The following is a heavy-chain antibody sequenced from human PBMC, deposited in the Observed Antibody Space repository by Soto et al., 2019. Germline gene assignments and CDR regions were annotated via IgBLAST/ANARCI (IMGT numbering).Heavy chain of an antibody. J-gene: IGHJ4*02. CDR1: A. V-gene: IGHV6-1*01. CDR3: ARDAGSGEDFFDY. D-gene: IGHD3-3*01. CDR2: TYYRSKWYN. Sequence: AWNWIRQAPSRGLEWLGRTYYRSKWYNDYAVSVKSRITINPDTSKNQFSLQLNSVTPEDTAVYYCARDAGSGEDFFDYWGQGTLVTVSS.